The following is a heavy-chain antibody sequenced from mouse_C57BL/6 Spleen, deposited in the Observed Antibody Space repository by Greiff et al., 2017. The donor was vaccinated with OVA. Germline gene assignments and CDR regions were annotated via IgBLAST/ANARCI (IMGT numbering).Heavy chain of an antibody. D-gene: IGHD2-4*01. CDR3: TTPYVFYDYRRFWFAY. J-gene: IGHJ3*01. Sequence: EVQLQQSGAELVRPGASVKLSCTASGFNIKDDYMHWVKQRPEQGLEWIGWIDPENGDTEYASKFQGKATITADTSSNTAYLQLSSLTSEDTAVYYCTTPYVFYDYRRFWFAYWGQGTLVTVSA. CDR1: GFNIKDDY. CDR2: IDPENGDT. V-gene: IGHV14-4*01.